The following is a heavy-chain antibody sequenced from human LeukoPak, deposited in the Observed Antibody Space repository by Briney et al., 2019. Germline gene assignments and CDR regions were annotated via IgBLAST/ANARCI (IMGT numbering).Heavy chain of an antibody. J-gene: IGHJ4*02. CDR2: ISAYNVNT. CDR3: ARDCGSPTCRTGFDY. V-gene: IGHV1-18*01. CDR1: GYTFTSYD. Sequence: ASVKVSCKASGYTFTSYDINWVRQATGQGLEWMGWISAYNVNTNYAQKLQGRVTMTTDTSTSTAYMELRSLRSDDTAVYYCARDCGSPTCRTGFDYWGQGTLVTVSS. D-gene: IGHD2-2*01.